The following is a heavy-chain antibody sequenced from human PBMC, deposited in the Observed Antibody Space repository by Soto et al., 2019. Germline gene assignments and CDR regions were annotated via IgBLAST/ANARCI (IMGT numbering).Heavy chain of an antibody. V-gene: IGHV1-18*01. Sequence: QVQLVQSGAEVKKPGASVKVSCKASGYTFTSYGISWVRQAPGQGLEWMGWISAYNGNTNYAQKTQGRVTMTTDTXXXXXXXXXXXXXXXXTAXXXXXXXXAVGLFDYWGQGTLVTVSS. CDR2: ISAYNGNT. J-gene: IGHJ4*02. D-gene: IGHD1-26*01. CDR1: GYTFTSYG. CDR3: XXXXAVGLFDY.